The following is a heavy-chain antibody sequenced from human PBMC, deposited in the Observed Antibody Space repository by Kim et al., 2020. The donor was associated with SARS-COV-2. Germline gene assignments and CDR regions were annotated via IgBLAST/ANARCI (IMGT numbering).Heavy chain of an antibody. Sequence: SETLSLTCAVYGGSFSGYYWSWIRQPPGKGLEWIGEINHSGSTNYNPSLKSRVTISVDTSKNQFSLKLSSVTAADTAVYYCARGLREGGSYYGGLSYWG. D-gene: IGHD1-26*01. J-gene: IGHJ4*01. CDR1: GGSFSGYY. CDR2: INHSGST. V-gene: IGHV4-34*01. CDR3: ARGLREGGSYYGGLSY.